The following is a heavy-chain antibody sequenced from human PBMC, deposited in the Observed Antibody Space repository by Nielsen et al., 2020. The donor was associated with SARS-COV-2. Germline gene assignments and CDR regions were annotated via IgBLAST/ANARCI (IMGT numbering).Heavy chain of an antibody. Sequence: GGSLTLSCTASGFTFSNSAMSWVRQTSGKGLEWVSSISGSGDRTDYADSVKGRVIISRDNSKNTLHLQMNSLRAEDTALYFCAKDFHGSVADFFGNWGQGTLVTVSS. CDR1: GFTFSNSA. J-gene: IGHJ4*02. CDR3: AKDFHGSVADFFGN. D-gene: IGHD2-2*03. V-gene: IGHV3-23*01. CDR2: ISGSGDRT.